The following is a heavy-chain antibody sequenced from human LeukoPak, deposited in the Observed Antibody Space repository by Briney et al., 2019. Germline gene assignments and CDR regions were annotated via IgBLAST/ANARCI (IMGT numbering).Heavy chain of an antibody. Sequence: SETLSLTCTVSGGSISSYYWSWIRQPPGKGLEWIGYICYSGSTNYNPSLKSRVTISVDTSKNQFSLKLSSVTAADTAVYYCAREAHCSGGSCWFDPWGQGTLVTVSS. CDR1: GGSISSYY. CDR2: ICYSGST. V-gene: IGHV4-59*01. CDR3: AREAHCSGGSCWFDP. J-gene: IGHJ5*02. D-gene: IGHD2-15*01.